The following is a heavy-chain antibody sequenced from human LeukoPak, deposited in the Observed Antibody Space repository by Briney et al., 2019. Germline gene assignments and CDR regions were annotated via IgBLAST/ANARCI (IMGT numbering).Heavy chain of an antibody. CDR3: ASLLNGGVSHWFDP. CDR2: IYYTGST. V-gene: IGHV4-39*01. CDR1: GGSISSDSSY. Sequence: SETLSLTCTVSGGSISSDSSYWGWIRQPPGKGLEWIGTIYYTGSTYYNSSLKSQVAISVDTSKNQFSLKLSSVTAADTAVYYCASLLNGGVSHWFDPWGQGTLVTVSS. J-gene: IGHJ5*02. D-gene: IGHD7-27*01.